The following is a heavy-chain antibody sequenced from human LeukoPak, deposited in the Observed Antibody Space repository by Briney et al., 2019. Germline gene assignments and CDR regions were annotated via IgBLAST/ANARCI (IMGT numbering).Heavy chain of an antibody. J-gene: IGHJ4*02. D-gene: IGHD3-16*01. CDR1: GFTVSSNS. V-gene: IGHV3-53*01. CDR3: ARRAGAYTHPYDY. Sequence: GGSLRLSCTVSGFTVSSNSMSWVRQAPGKGLEWVSFIYSAGSTHYSDSVKGRFTISIDNSKNTLYLQMNSLRAEDTAVYYCARRAGAYTHPYDYWGQGTLVTV. CDR2: IYSAGST.